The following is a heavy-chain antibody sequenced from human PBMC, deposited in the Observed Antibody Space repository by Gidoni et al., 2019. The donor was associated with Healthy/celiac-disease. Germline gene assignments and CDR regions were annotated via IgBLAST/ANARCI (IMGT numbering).Heavy chain of an antibody. CDR1: GGTFSSYP. CDR3: ARDLSVVVAATLLNWFDP. D-gene: IGHD2-15*01. V-gene: IGHV1-69*04. J-gene: IGHJ5*02. CDR2: IIPILGIA. Sequence: QVQLVQSGAEVKKPGSSVKVSCKASGGTFSSYPISWVRQAPGQGLEWMGRIIPILGIANYAQKFQGRVTITADKSTSTAYMELSSLRSEDTAVYYCARDLSVVVAATLLNWFDPWGQGTLVTVSS.